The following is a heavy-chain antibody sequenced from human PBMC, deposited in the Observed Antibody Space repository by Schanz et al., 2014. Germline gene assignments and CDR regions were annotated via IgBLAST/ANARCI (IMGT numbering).Heavy chain of an antibody. J-gene: IGHJ4*02. Sequence: EVQLLESGGGLVQPGGSLRLSCATSGFSLDIFAVSWVRQAPGKGLEWVSYISGSSRTIYYADSMKGRFTVSRDNAENALYLQMNSLRAEDTAVYYCARPPHDSSGYYPFDYWGQGTLVTVSS. CDR2: ISGSSRTI. CDR1: GFSLDIFA. D-gene: IGHD3-22*01. V-gene: IGHV3-48*01. CDR3: ARPPHDSSGYYPFDY.